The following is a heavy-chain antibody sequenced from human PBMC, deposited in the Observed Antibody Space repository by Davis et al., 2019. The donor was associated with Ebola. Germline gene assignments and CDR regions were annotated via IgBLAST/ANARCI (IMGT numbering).Heavy chain of an antibody. CDR2: ISGSGGRT. Sequence: SCKASGGTFSSYAMSWVRQAPGKGLEWVSAISGSGGRTYYADSVKGRFTISRDNSKNSLYLQMNSLRTEDTALYYCGKADCGGDCRVVDYWGQGTLVTVSS. CDR1: GGTFSSYA. J-gene: IGHJ4*02. V-gene: IGHV3-23*01. D-gene: IGHD2-21*02. CDR3: GKADCGGDCRVVDY.